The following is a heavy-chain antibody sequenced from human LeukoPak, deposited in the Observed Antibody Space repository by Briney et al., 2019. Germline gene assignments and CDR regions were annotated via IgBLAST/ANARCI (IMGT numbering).Heavy chain of an antibody. Sequence: GGSLRLSCAASGFTFSGYSMNWVRQAPGKGLEWVSYISSSSSTIYYADSVKGRFTISRDNAKNSLYLQMNSLRAEDTAVYYCASPKYNWNDAPVYWGQGTLVTVSS. CDR1: GFTFSGYS. V-gene: IGHV3-48*01. D-gene: IGHD1-20*01. CDR2: ISSSSSTI. J-gene: IGHJ4*02. CDR3: ASPKYNWNDAPVY.